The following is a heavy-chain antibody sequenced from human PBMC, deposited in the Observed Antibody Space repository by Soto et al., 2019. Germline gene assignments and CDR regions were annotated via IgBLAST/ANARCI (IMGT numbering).Heavy chain of an antibody. CDR2: IDQTGRT. CDR1: GESFSDYF. V-gene: IGHV4-34*01. D-gene: IGHD3-10*01. Sequence: QVQLQQWGAGLLKPSETLSLTCAVSGESFSDYFWSCIRQPQGKGLEWIGDIDQTGRTNYNPSLKSRVIMSVDTSKTQFSLNLSSVYAADTGMYYCASGVGSGRDYGLDVWGQGNTVTVS. J-gene: IGHJ6*02. CDR3: ASGVGSGRDYGLDV.